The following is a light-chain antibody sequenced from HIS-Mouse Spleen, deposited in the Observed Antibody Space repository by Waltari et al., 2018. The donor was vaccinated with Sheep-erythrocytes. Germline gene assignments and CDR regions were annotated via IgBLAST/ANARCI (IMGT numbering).Light chain of an antibody. Sequence: MTQSPSSLSASVGDRVTITCQASQDISNYLDWYLQKPGQSPQLLIYLGSNRASGVPDRFSGSGSGTDFTLKISRVEAEDVGVYYCMQALQTMYTFGQGTKLEIK. CDR1: QDISNY. CDR3: MQALQTMYT. J-gene: IGKJ2*01. CDR2: LGS. V-gene: IGKV2-28*01.